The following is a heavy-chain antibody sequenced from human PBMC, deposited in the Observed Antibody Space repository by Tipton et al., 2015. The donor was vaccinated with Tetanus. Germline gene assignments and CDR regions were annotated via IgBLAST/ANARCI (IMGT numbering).Heavy chain of an antibody. CDR2: VYHSGST. J-gene: IGHJ4*02. Sequence: TLSLTCAVSGDSVSRSSHYWTWIRQPPGKELEWVGYVYHSGSTNYHPSLKSRLTISVDTSKNQFSLNLRSVITADTAVYYCARANNDYPKKGPFDSWGQGSLVIVSS. V-gene: IGHV4-61*01. D-gene: IGHD5-12*01. CDR3: ARANNDYPKKGPFDS. CDR1: GDSVSRSSHY.